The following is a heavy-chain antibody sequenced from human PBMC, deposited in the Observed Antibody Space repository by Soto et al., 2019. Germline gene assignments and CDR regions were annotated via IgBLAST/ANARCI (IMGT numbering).Heavy chain of an antibody. CDR1: GGSIATSSYF. CDR2: IDYRGTI. CDR3: SRRAPEGFDP. V-gene: IGHV4-39*02. J-gene: IGHJ5*02. Sequence: LSLTCTVSGGSIATSSYFWVWIRRPPGKGLEWIGSIDYRGTIYNNPSLKSRVTISVDTSKNHFSLKLDSVTAADTALYYCSRRAPEGFDPWGQGTLVTVSS.